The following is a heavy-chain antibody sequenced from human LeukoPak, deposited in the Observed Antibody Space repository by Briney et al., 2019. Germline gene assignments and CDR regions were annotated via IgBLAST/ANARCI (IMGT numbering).Heavy chain of an antibody. CDR1: GYTFTSYG. CDR3: ARIPTYYDFWSGFMSPYYYYMDV. D-gene: IGHD3-3*01. Sequence: GASVKVSCKASGYTFTSYGISWVRQAPGQGLEWMGWISAYNGNTNYAQKLQGRVTMTTDTSTSTAYMELRSLRSDDTAVYYCARIPTYYDFWSGFMSPYYYYMDVGGKGTTVTVSS. J-gene: IGHJ6*03. V-gene: IGHV1-18*01. CDR2: ISAYNGNT.